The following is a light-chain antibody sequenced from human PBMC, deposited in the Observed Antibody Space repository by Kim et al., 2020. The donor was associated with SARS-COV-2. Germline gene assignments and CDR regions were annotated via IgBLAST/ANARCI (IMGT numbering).Light chain of an antibody. Sequence: GERYTLPCRASQSVSSTFLAWYQQKTGQAPRLLFYSASRRATGIPDRFSGSGSGTDVTLTVSRLGPEDFAVYYCQQYGSSLITFGGGTRVEIK. J-gene: IGKJ4*01. V-gene: IGKV3-20*01. CDR3: QQYGSSLIT. CDR1: QSVSSTF. CDR2: SAS.